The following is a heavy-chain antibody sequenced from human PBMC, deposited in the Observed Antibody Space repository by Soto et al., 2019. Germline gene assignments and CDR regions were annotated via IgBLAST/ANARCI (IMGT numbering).Heavy chain of an antibody. CDR2: LYDLDGT. Sequence: GGSLRLSCAAFGLTVSGKKYVAWVRQAPGKGLEWVSALYDLDGTYYADSVKGRFTTSSDSSRTTVYLQMNDLRPDDTAVYSSEHWHLREHDYEIWGQGTTVTVSS. CDR3: EHWHLREHDYEI. D-gene: IGHD5-12*01. CDR1: GLTVSGKKY. J-gene: IGHJ3*02. V-gene: IGHV3-53*01.